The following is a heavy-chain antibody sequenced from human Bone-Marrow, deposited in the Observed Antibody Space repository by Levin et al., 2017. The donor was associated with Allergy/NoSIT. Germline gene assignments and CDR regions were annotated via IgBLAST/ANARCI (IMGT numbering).Heavy chain of an antibody. J-gene: IGHJ3*02. Sequence: LRLSCTVSGGSMTSGDNYWSWIRQSPGKGLEWIGYISYSGTTYYNPSLKSRLTIAIDTSKNQFSLKLTSMTAADTAVYYCDRMPEYCNARICSDDAFDIWGQGTMVTVS. CDR2: ISYSGTT. V-gene: IGHV4-30-4*01. CDR1: GGSMTSGDNY. D-gene: IGHD2-15*01. CDR3: DRMPEYCNARICSDDAFDI.